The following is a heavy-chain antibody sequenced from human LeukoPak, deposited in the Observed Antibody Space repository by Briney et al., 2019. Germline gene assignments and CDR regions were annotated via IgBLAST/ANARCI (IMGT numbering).Heavy chain of an antibody. V-gene: IGHV1-24*01. J-gene: IGHJ6*02. CDR1: GYTLTELS. Sequence: ASVKVSCKVSGYTLTELSMHWARQAPGKGLEWMGGFDPEDGETIYAQKFQGRVTMTEDTSTDTAYMELSSLRSEDTAVYYSATGTGVAGRRYYYYGMDVWGQGPTVTVSS. CDR3: ATGTGVAGRRYYYYGMDV. D-gene: IGHD6-19*01. CDR2: FDPEDGET.